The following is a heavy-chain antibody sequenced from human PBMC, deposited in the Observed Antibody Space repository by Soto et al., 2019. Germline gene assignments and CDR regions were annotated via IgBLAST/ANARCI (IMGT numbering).Heavy chain of an antibody. CDR3: ARVGWERGYEYGYYFDY. CDR2: LNPNSGGT. CDR1: GYTCTGYY. D-gene: IGHD5-12*01. Sequence: ASVKVSCKASGYTCTGYYMHWVRPAPGQGLEWMVCLNPNSGGTNYAQKFQGWVTMTRDTSISTAYMELSRLRSDDTAAYYCARVGWERGYEYGYYFDYWGQGTMV. J-gene: IGHJ4*02. V-gene: IGHV1-2*04.